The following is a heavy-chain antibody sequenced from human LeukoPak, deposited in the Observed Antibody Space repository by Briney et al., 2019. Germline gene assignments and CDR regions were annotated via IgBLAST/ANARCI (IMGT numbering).Heavy chain of an antibody. CDR2: ISFSGST. D-gene: IGHD4-17*01. CDR1: GGSISSTNYY. CDR3: ARRTVTLYYYGMDV. Sequence: PSETLSLTCTFSGGSISSTNYYWGWIRQPPGTGLQWIGSISFSGSTYYNPSLKSRVTISGDTSKNQFSLNLNSVTAADTAVYYCARRTVTLYYYGMDVWGQGTTVTVSS. J-gene: IGHJ6*02. V-gene: IGHV4-39*01.